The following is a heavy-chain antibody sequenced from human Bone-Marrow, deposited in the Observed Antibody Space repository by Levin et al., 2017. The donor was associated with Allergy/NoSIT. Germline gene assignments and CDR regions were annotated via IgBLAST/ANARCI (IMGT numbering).Heavy chain of an antibody. D-gene: IGHD3-3*01. CDR1: GYFFTTYW. J-gene: IGHJ6*02. CDR2: IQPGGSDT. V-gene: IGHV5-51*01. CDR3: ARLRTGLDFWSDQDYYAMDV. Sequence: RSGGSLRLSCKTSGYFFTTYWIAWVRLMPGKGPEWMGNIQPGGSDTRYSPSFQGQVTASVDTSASTAYLQWDSLKASDTAIYYCARLRTGLDFWSDQDYYAMDVWGQGTTVSVSS.